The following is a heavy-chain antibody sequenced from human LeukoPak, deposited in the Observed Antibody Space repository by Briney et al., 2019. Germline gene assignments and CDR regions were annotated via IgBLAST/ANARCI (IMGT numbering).Heavy chain of an antibody. CDR1: GFTFSAYS. J-gene: IGHJ5*02. V-gene: IGHV3-48*01. Sequence: GGSLRLSCAASGFTFSAYSMTWVRQAPGKGLEWISYISSSSSNIYYADSVKGRFTISRDNANNSLFLQMSSLRAEDTAVYYCAGDRFSNWFDPWGHGTLVTVSS. CDR2: ISSSSSNI. D-gene: IGHD3-3*01. CDR3: AGDRFSNWFDP.